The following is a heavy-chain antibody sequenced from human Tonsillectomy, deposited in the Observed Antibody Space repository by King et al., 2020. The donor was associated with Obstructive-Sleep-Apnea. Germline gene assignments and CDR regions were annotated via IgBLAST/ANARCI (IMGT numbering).Heavy chain of an antibody. D-gene: IGHD5-12*01. CDR2: ISSSGSTI. CDR1: GFTFSYYS. J-gene: IGHJ4*02. CDR3: AREGTMVATGGFDF. V-gene: IGHV3-48*04. Sequence: VQLVESGGGLVQPGGSLRLSCAASGFTFSYYSMNWVRQAPGKGLEWVSCISSSGSTIYYPDSVKGRFTISRDNAKNSLYLQMNSLRAEDTAVYYCAREGTMVATGGFDFWGQGTLVTVSS.